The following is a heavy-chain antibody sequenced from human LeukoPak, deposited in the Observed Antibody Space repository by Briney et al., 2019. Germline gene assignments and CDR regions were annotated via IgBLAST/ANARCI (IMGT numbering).Heavy chain of an antibody. CDR2: ISSSSSYI. J-gene: IGHJ5*02. CDR3: ATSTYYDILTGYYKPNWFDP. V-gene: IGHV3-21*01. D-gene: IGHD3-9*01. CDR1: GFTFSSYS. Sequence: PGGSLRLSCAASGFTFSSYSMNWVRQAPGKGLEWVSSISSSSSYIYYADSVKGRFTISRDNAKNSLYLQMYSLRAEDTAVYYCATSTYYDILTGYYKPNWFDPWGQGTLVTVSS.